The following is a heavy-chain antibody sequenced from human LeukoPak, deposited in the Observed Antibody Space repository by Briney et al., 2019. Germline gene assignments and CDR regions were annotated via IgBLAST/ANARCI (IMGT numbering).Heavy chain of an antibody. CDR2: ISGSGGST. J-gene: IGHJ4*02. V-gene: IGHV3-23*01. Sequence: GGSLRLSCAASGFTFSSYAMRWVRQAQGKGLEWVSAISGSGGSTYYADSVKGRFTISRDNSKNTLYLQMNSLRAEDTAVYYCAKIVGAAFAPTDYWGQGTLVTVSS. CDR3: AKIVGAAFAPTDY. CDR1: GFTFSSYA. D-gene: IGHD1-26*01.